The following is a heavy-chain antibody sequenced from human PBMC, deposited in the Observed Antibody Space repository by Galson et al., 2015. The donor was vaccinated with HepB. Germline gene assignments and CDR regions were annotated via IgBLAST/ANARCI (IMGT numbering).Heavy chain of an antibody. CDR2: ISVYNGNT. J-gene: IGHJ4*02. CDR1: GYTFSNYG. Sequence: SVKVSCKASGYTFSNYGISWVRQAPGQGLEWMGWISVYNGNTNYTQRFQGRVTMTTDTSTKTAHMELRSLRPDDTAVYYCARARYSSSPPDYWGQGTLVTVSS. CDR3: ARARYSSSPPDY. V-gene: IGHV1-18*01. D-gene: IGHD6-6*01.